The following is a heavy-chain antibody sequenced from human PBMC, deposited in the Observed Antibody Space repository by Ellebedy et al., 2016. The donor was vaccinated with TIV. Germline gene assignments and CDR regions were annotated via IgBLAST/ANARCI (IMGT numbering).Heavy chain of an antibody. CDR1: GGSISSYY. V-gene: IGHV4-4*07. CDR3: ARGQGRRKATDY. J-gene: IGHJ4*02. CDR2: IYTSGST. Sequence: SETLSLTXTVSGGSISSYYWSWTRQPAGKGLEWIGRIYTSGSTNYNPSLKSRVTMSVDTSKNQFSLKLGSVTAADTAVYYCARGQGRRKATDYWGQGTLVTVSS. D-gene: IGHD5-12*01.